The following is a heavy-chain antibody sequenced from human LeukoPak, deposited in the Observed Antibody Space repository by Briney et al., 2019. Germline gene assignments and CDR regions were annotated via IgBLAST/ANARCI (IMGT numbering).Heavy chain of an antibody. Sequence: GGSLRLSCAASGFTFSSYEMNWVRQAPGKGLEWVSYISSSGSTIYYADSVKGRFTISRDNAKNSLYLQMNSLRAGDTAVYYCAELGITMIGGVWGKGATVTISS. CDR3: AELGITMIGGV. V-gene: IGHV3-48*03. CDR2: ISSSGSTI. J-gene: IGHJ6*04. D-gene: IGHD3-10*02. CDR1: GFTFSSYE.